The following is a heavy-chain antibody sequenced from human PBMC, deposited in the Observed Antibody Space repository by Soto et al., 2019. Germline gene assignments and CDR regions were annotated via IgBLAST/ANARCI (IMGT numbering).Heavy chain of an antibody. Sequence: EVQLVESGGGLVQPGGSLRLSCAASGFSFSDFWMSWVRQGPGKGLEWLANTNQDGSEKYYVDSVKGRFISSRDNAKNSLFLQMNSLRAEDTAVYFCARDKITGGDYDMDVWGKGTTVTVSS. CDR3: ARDKITGGDYDMDV. CDR1: GFSFSDFW. D-gene: IGHD4-17*01. V-gene: IGHV3-7*01. J-gene: IGHJ6*03. CDR2: TNQDGSEK.